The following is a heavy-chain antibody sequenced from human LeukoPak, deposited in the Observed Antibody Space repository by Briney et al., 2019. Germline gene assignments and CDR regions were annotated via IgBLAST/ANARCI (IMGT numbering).Heavy chain of an antibody. J-gene: IGHJ3*02. Sequence: GGSLRLSCAASGFTFSNYWKTWVRQAPGKGLEWVANMKHDGSERYYVDSVKGRFTISRDNAKNSLYLQLNSLRAEDTALYYCARGGDLYAFDIWGQGTMVTVSS. D-gene: IGHD3-10*01. CDR2: MKHDGSER. CDR3: ARGGDLYAFDI. V-gene: IGHV3-7*01. CDR1: GFTFSNYW.